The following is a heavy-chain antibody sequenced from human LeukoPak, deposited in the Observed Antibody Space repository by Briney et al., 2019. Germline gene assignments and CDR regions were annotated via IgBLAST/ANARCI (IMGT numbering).Heavy chain of an antibody. CDR1: GFTFSSYA. CDR2: ISYDGSNK. Sequence: TGGSLRLSCAASGFTFSSYAMHWVRQAPGKGLEWVAVISYDGSNKYYADSVKGRFTISRDNSKNTLYLQMNSLRAEDTAVYYCAATFDYGGNAAFDYWGQGTLVTVSS. V-gene: IGHV3-30-3*01. CDR3: AATFDYGGNAAFDY. J-gene: IGHJ4*02. D-gene: IGHD4-17*01.